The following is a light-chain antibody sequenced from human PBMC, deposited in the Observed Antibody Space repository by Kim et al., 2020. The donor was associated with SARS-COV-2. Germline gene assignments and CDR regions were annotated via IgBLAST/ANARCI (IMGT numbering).Light chain of an antibody. V-gene: IGLV6-57*03. CDR1: SGNIATNY. CDR3: QSYDANNHWV. J-gene: IGLJ3*02. Sequence: KTITISCTRSSGNIATNYVQWYQQRPGSAPTTVIYEDTERPSGVPDRFSGSIDSSSNSASLTISGLKTEDEADYYCQSYDANNHWVFGGGTQLTVL. CDR2: EDT.